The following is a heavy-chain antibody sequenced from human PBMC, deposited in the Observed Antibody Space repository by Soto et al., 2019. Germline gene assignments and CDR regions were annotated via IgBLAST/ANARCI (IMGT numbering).Heavy chain of an antibody. J-gene: IGHJ5*02. Sequence: SLRLSCAASGFTFDDYAMHWVRQAPGKGLEWVSGISWNSGSIGYADSVKGRFTISRDNAKNSLYLQMNSLRAEDTALYYCAKAGTGGGWFDPWGQGTLVTVCS. CDR2: ISWNSGSI. CDR3: AKAGTGGGWFDP. D-gene: IGHD3-16*01. CDR1: GFTFDDYA. V-gene: IGHV3-9*01.